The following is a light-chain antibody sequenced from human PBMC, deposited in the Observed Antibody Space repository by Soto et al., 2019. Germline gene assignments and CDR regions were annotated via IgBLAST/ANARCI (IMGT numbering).Light chain of an antibody. CDR2: YAS. J-gene: IGKJ5*01. CDR1: QSVSGNF. Sequence: IVLTQSPGTLSLSPGETATLSCRADQSVSGNFLAWYQQKPGQAPRLLLSYASNRATGVPDRFSGVGSGTDFTLTISRLEPQDSAMYYCQQYVISVTFGQGTRLEIK. CDR3: QQYVISVT. V-gene: IGKV3-20*01.